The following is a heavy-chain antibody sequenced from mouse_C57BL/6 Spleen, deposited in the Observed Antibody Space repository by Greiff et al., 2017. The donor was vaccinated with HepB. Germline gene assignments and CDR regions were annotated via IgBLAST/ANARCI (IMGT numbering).Heavy chain of an antibody. V-gene: IGHV1-50*01. Sequence: QVQLQQPGAELVKPGASVKLSCKASGYTFTSYWMQWVKQRPGQGLEWIGEIDPSDSYTNYNQKFKGKATLTVDTSSSTAYMQLSSLTSEDSEVYYCARRLSLYGPPWGFDVWGTGTTVTVSS. CDR2: IDPSDSYT. CDR3: ARRLSLYGPPWGFDV. CDR1: GYTFTSYW. D-gene: IGHD1-1*02. J-gene: IGHJ1*03.